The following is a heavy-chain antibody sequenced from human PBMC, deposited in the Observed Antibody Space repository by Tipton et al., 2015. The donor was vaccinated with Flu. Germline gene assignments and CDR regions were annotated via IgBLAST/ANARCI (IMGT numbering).Heavy chain of an antibody. J-gene: IGHJ4*02. CDR2: IYTSGST. D-gene: IGHD2-2*03. CDR3: ASVDSVMGVDY. Sequence: TLSLTCTVSGGSISSYYWSWIRQPAGKGLEWIGRIYTSGSTNYNPSLKSRVTISVDTSKNQFSLKLSSVTAADTAVYYCASVDSVMGVDYWGQGTLVTVSS. CDR1: GGSISSYY. V-gene: IGHV4-4*07.